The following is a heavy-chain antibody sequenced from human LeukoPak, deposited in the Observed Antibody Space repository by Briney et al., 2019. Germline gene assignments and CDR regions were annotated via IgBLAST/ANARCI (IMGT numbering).Heavy chain of an antibody. Sequence: SETLSLTCTVSGGSIRSYYWSWIRQPAGKGLEWIGRIYTTGSTNYNPSLKSRVTMSLDTSKNQVSLKLNSVTAADTSVYYCARGLTGSRRYFDSWGQGTLVTVSS. CDR3: ARGLTGSRRYFDS. J-gene: IGHJ4*02. CDR1: GGSIRSYY. V-gene: IGHV4-4*07. D-gene: IGHD3-10*01. CDR2: IYTTGST.